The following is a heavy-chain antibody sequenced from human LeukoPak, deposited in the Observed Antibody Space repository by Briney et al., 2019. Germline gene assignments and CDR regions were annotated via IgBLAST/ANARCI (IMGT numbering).Heavy chain of an antibody. V-gene: IGHV3-21*01. D-gene: IGHD1-26*01. CDR2: ISSSSAYI. Sequence: GGSLRLSCAASGFTFSSYSMTWVRQAPGKGLEWVSSISSSSAYIYYADSVKGRFTISRDNAKNSLHLQVNSLRAEDTAAYYCARDSGSYRYFDYWGQGTLVTVSS. CDR3: ARDSGSYRYFDY. CDR1: GFTFSSYS. J-gene: IGHJ4*02.